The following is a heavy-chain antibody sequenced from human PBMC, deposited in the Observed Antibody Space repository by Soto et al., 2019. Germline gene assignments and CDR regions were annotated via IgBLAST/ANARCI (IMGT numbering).Heavy chain of an antibody. D-gene: IGHD4-4*01. J-gene: IGHJ6*02. CDR3: ARDMGYTVTRPSIDYYYGMDV. Sequence: SVKVSCKASGGTFSSYAISWVRQAPGQGLEWMGGIIPIFGTANYAQKFQGRVTITADESTSTAYMELSSLRSEDTAVYYCARDMGYTVTRPSIDYYYGMDVWGQGTAVTVSS. CDR1: GGTFSSYA. V-gene: IGHV1-69*13. CDR2: IIPIFGTA.